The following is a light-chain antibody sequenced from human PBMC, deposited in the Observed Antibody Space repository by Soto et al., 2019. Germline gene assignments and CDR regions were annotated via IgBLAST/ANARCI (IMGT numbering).Light chain of an antibody. CDR2: GAS. Sequence: EIVMTESPATLSVSPGERATLSCRARQSVSANLAWYQHKPGQAPRLLIYGASTRATGIPDRFSGSGSGTDFTLTISRLEPEDFAVYYCQQYGSSLLTFGGGTKVDIK. CDR1: QSVSAN. J-gene: IGKJ4*01. CDR3: QQYGSSLLT. V-gene: IGKV3-20*01.